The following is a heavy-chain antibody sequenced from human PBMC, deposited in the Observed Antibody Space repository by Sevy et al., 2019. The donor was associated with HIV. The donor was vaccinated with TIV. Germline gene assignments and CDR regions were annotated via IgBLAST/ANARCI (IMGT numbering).Heavy chain of an antibody. CDR1: GGTFSSSA. Sequence: ASVKVSCKASGGTFSSSAITWVQQAPGQGLEWMGGIIPIFGTTNYAQNFQGRVTITADESTSTAYMELSSLRSEDTAVYYCARPSDTSALFKWAFDIWGPGTMVTVSS. J-gene: IGHJ3*02. D-gene: IGHD3-22*01. CDR3: ARPSDTSALFKWAFDI. V-gene: IGHV1-69*13. CDR2: IIPIFGTT.